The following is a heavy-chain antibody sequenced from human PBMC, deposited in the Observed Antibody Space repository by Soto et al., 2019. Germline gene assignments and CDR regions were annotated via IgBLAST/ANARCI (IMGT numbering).Heavy chain of an antibody. CDR2: ISSGSEYI. D-gene: IGHD6-13*01. Sequence: EMQLVESGGGLVKPGGSLRLSCAASGFTFSTYGMNWVRQAPGKGLEWVSSISSGSEYIYYADSLKGRLTISRDNARNSLYLQLTSLRAEDTAVYYCATDGAAGGVMEVWGQGTTVTFSS. CDR3: ATDGAAGGVMEV. V-gene: IGHV3-21*01. J-gene: IGHJ6*02. CDR1: GFTFSTYG.